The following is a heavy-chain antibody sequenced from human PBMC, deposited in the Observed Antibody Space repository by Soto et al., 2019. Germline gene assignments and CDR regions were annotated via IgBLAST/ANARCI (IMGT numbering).Heavy chain of an antibody. D-gene: IGHD6-6*01. CDR3: ARDSRIAARPLDYYYGMDV. J-gene: IGHJ6*02. V-gene: IGHV4-59*01. Sequence: SETLSLTCSVSGGSISSSFWSWIRQPPGKELEWIGYISYSGSTTYNPSLKSRITLSVDTSKNQFSLRVASVTAADTAVYYCARDSRIAARPLDYYYGMDVWGQGTTVTVSS. CDR2: ISYSGST. CDR1: GGSISSSF.